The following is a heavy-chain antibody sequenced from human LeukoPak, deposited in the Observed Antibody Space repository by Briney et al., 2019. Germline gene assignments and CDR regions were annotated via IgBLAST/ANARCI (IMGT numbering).Heavy chain of an antibody. CDR3: ARRAAAVGTFYMDV. CDR1: GGSISPYY. Sequence: SETLSLTCTVSGGSISPYYWLWIRQPPGKGLEWIGYVYYSGGTNYNPSLKSRVTMSADTSKNQLSLKLTSVTAADTAVYYCARRAAAVGTFYMDVWGKGTTVTVSS. D-gene: IGHD6-13*01. CDR2: VYYSGGT. V-gene: IGHV4-59*01. J-gene: IGHJ6*03.